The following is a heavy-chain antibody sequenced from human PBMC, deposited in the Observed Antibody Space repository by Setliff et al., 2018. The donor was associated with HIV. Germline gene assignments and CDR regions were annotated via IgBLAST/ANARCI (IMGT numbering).Heavy chain of an antibody. CDR3: ASSGSYGY. Sequence: GGSLRLSCAASGFTFSNSWMNWVRQAPGKGLVWVSRINSDGSSTTYADSVKGRFTISRDNAKNALYLQMNSLRAEDTAVYYCASSGSYGYWGQGTLVTVSS. CDR1: GFTFSNSW. CDR2: INSDGSST. D-gene: IGHD1-26*01. J-gene: IGHJ4*02. V-gene: IGHV3-74*01.